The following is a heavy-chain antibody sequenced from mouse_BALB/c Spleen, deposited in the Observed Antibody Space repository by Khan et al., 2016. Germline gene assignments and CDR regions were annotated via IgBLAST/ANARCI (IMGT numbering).Heavy chain of an antibody. CDR3: ASSFWYFDV. D-gene: IGHD1-1*01. V-gene: IGHV4-1*02. J-gene: IGHJ1*01. CDR1: GFDFSRSW. CDR2: IHPDSSTI. Sequence: EVKLLESGGGLVYPGGSLKLSCAASGFDFSRSWMSWVRQAPGTGLEWIGAIHPDSSTINYTPSLHDKFIISRDNAKKTLYLQLSKVRSEDTGRYYCASSFWYFDVWGAGTTVTGSS.